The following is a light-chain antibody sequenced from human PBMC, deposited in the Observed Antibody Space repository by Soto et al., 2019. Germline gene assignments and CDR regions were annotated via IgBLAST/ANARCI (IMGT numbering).Light chain of an antibody. V-gene: IGKV3-11*01. CDR3: QQRSNWPPVT. CDR2: DAS. CDR1: QSVGSY. J-gene: IGKJ4*01. Sequence: EIVLTQSPATLSLSPGERATLSCRASQSVGSYLAWYQQKPGQAPRLLIYDASNRATGIPARFSGSGSGTDFTLTISSLEPEDFAVYYCQQRSNWPPVTFGGGPRWRSN.